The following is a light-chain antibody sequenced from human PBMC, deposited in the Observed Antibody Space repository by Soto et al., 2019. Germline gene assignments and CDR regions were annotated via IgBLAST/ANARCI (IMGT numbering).Light chain of an antibody. Sequence: QSALTQPASVSGSPGQSITISCTGTSSDVGGFNLVSWYQQHPGKDPKLIIYEATKRPSGVSNRFSVSKSGNTASMTISGLQAEDEDDYFCCSYARSSTVVFGGGTKLTVL. CDR3: CSYARSSTVV. CDR1: SSDVGGFNL. V-gene: IGLV2-23*02. CDR2: EAT. J-gene: IGLJ2*01.